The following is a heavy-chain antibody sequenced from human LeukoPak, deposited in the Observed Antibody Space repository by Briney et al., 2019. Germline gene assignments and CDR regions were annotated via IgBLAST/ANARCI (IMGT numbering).Heavy chain of an antibody. J-gene: IGHJ3*02. Sequence: PGRSLRLSCAASGFTFSSYGMHWVRQAPGKGLEWVAVISYDGSNKYYADSVKGRFTISRDNSKNTLYLQMNSLRAEDTAVYYCAKLRGIVVVTEAFDIWGQGTMVTVSS. CDR2: ISYDGSNK. CDR1: GFTFSSYG. CDR3: AKLRGIVVVTEAFDI. D-gene: IGHD2-21*02. V-gene: IGHV3-30*18.